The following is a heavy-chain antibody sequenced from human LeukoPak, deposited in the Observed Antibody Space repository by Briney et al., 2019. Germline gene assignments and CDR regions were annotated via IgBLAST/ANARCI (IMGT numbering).Heavy chain of an antibody. CDR1: GYTFSGHY. D-gene: IGHD3-10*01. V-gene: IGHV1-2*02. CDR3: ASDSYYYGWGGGGWFDP. CDR2: INPNSGGT. J-gene: IGHJ5*02. Sequence: ASVKVSCKACGYTFSGHYKHWLRQAPGQGREWMGWINPNSGGTNYVQKFQGRVTMTRDTSISPANMGLSRLRFDDTAVYYCASDSYYYGWGGGGWFDPWGQGTLVTVSS.